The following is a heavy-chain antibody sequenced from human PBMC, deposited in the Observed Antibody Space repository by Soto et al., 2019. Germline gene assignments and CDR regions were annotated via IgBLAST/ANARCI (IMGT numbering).Heavy chain of an antibody. Sequence: KTGGSLRLSCVGSGFTFSDYYMRWVRQAPGKGLEWLSYSSNSGTYTKYAGSVKGRFSISRDNAKNSLHLQINSLRGEDTAVYYCARSGDNYNVLDYWGQGTPVTVSS. CDR2: SSNSGTYT. V-gene: IGHV3-11*06. D-gene: IGHD3-10*02. J-gene: IGHJ4*02. CDR3: ARSGDNYNVLDY. CDR1: GFTFSDYY.